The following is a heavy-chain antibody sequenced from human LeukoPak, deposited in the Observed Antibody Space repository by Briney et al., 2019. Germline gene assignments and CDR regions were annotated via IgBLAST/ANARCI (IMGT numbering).Heavy chain of an antibody. D-gene: IGHD4-17*01. Sequence: SETLSLTCTVSGGSISSYYWSWIRQPPGKGLEWIGYIYYSGSTNYNPSLRSRVTISVDTSKNQFSLKLSSVTAADTAVYYCARQKGHYYGDYTVVNWGQGTLVTVSS. V-gene: IGHV4-59*08. J-gene: IGHJ4*02. CDR2: IYYSGST. CDR3: ARQKGHYYGDYTVVN. CDR1: GGSISSYY.